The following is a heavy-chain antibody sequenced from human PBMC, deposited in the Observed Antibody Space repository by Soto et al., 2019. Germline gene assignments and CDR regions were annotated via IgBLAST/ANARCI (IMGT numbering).Heavy chain of an antibody. CDR1: GDSMTKYY. J-gene: IGHJ4*02. V-gene: IGHV4-4*07. D-gene: IGHD6-13*01. Sequence: SETLSLTCNVSGDSMTKYYWSWIRQPAGKGLEWIGRVYTSGSTNYNPSLKSRVTMSIDTSNNHFSLSLTSVTAADTAVYYCARTIGAAYYFDFCGRGALVTVS. CDR2: VYTSGST. CDR3: ARTIGAAYYFDF.